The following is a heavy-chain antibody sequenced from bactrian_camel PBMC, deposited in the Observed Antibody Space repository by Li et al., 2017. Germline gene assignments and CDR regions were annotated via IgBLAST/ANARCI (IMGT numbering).Heavy chain of an antibody. CDR1: GFAASSNC. J-gene: IGHJ6*01. D-gene: IGHD2*01. CDR2: VGDDGAI. Sequence: VQLVESGGGSVQAGGSLRLSCAASGFAASSNCVGWFRQRPGKAREEVAVVGDDGAIRYADSVKGRFTASKDNAKNTLYLEMNALKVEGTGMYYCAAAAGSSWWLLYEASGTGYGYWGQGTQVTVS. V-gene: IGHV3S44*01. CDR3: AAAAGSSWWLLYEASGTGYGY.